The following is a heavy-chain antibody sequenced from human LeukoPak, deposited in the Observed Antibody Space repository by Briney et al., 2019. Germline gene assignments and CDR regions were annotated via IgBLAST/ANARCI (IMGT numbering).Heavy chain of an antibody. CDR1: GGSFSGYY. CDR3: ARTPTNWGGYYYYGMDV. J-gene: IGHJ6*02. V-gene: IGHV4-34*01. D-gene: IGHD7-27*01. Sequence: SETLSLTCAVYGGSFSGYYWSWIRQPPGKGLEWIGEINRSGSTNYNPSLKSRVTISVDTSKNQFSLKLSSVTAADTAVYYCARTPTNWGGYYYYGMDVWGQGTTVTVSS. CDR2: INRSGST.